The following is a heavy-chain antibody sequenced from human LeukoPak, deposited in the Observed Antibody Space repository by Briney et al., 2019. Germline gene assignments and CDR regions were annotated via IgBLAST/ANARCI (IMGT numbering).Heavy chain of an antibody. CDR1: AFTFSSYS. J-gene: IGHJ5*02. V-gene: IGHV3-21*01. D-gene: IGHD3-9*01. CDR2: ISSSSSYI. CDR3: AREPYDILTGYSQLVLDP. Sequence: NPGGSLRLSCAASAFTFSSYSMNWVRQAPGKGLEWVSSISSSSSYIYYADSVKGRFTISRDNAKNSLYLQMNSLRAEDTAVYYCAREPYDILTGYSQLVLDPWGQGTLVTVSS.